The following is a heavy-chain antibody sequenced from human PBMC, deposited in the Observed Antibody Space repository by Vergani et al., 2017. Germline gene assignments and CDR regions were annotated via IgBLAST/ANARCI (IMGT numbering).Heavy chain of an antibody. V-gene: IGHV3-9*01. CDR1: GFTFDDYA. J-gene: IGHJ5*02. D-gene: IGHD6-19*01. CDR3: AEGVAVAGGWFDP. Sequence: EVQLVESGGGLVQPGRSLRLSCAASGFTFDDYAMHWVRQAPGKGLEWVSGISWNSGSIGYADSVKGRFTISRDNAKNSLYLQMNSLRAEDTALYYCAEGVAVAGGWFDPWGQGTLVTVSS. CDR2: ISWNSGSI.